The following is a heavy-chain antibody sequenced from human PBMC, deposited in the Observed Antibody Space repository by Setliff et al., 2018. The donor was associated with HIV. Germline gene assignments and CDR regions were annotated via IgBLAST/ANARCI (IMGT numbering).Heavy chain of an antibody. V-gene: IGHV1-3*01. CDR3: AKTIAAAATLPFDF. CDR2: INAGNGNT. CDR1: GYTFTSYA. J-gene: IGHJ4*02. Sequence: SVKVSCKASGYTFTSYAMHWVRQAPGQRLEWMGWINAGNGNTKYSQKLQGRVTITRDTSASTAYMELSSLRSEDTAVYYCAKTIAAAATLPFDFWGQGTLVTVSS. D-gene: IGHD6-13*01.